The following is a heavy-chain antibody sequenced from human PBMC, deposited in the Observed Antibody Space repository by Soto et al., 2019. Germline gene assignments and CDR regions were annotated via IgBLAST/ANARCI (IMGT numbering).Heavy chain of an antibody. CDR1: GFTFSSYA. J-gene: IGHJ5*02. CDR3: ARAYYYGSGTENWSDP. V-gene: IGHV3-30-3*01. CDR2: ISYDGSNK. Sequence: GGSLRLSCAASGFTFSSYAMHWVRQAPGKGLEWVAVISYDGSNKYYADSVKGRFTISRDNSKNTLYLQMNSLRAEDTAVYYCARAYYYGSGTENWSDPWGQGTLVTVSS. D-gene: IGHD3-10*01.